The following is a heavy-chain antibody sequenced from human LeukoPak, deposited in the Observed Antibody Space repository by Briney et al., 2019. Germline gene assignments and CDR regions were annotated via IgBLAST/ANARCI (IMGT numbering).Heavy chain of an antibody. J-gene: IGHJ4*02. D-gene: IGHD2-15*01. V-gene: IGHV1-46*01. CDR3: ARDSPRSGPSYYFDY. CDR2: INPSGGST. CDR1: GYTFTSYY. Sequence: ASVKVSCKASGYTFTSYYMHWVRQAPGQGLEWMGIINPSGGSTSYAQKFQGRVTITRDTSTSNVYMELSSLRSEDTAVYYCARDSPRSGPSYYFDYWGQGTLVTVSS.